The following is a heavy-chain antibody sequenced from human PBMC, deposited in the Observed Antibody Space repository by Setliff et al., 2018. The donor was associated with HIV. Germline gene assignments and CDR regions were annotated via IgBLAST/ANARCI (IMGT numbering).Heavy chain of an antibody. J-gene: IGHJ1*01. Sequence: GGSLRLSCVTSGFIFSDYYMSWVRQAPGKGLEWLSYVSDSGTFKQYADSVEGRFTISRDNAKNLLYLQMNSLTVEDTAVYYCARDGGGHYQKYYQHWGQGTQVTVSS. V-gene: IGHV3-11*05. CDR3: ARDGGGHYQKYYQH. CDR2: VSDSGTFK. CDR1: GFIFSDYY. D-gene: IGHD1-26*01.